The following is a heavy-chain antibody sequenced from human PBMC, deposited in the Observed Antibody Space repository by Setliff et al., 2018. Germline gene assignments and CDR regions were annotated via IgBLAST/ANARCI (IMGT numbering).Heavy chain of an antibody. CDR3: ERGGTYRYLDY. CDR2: SNTSGST. V-gene: IGHV4-4*07. J-gene: IGHJ4*02. CDR1: GGSISYNY. Sequence: PSETLSLTCTVSGGSISYNYWSWIRQPAGKGLQWIGRSNTSGSTKYNPSLKSRVTMSVDTSKNQFSLKLSAVTAADTAVYYCERGGTYRYLDYWGQGALVTVSS.